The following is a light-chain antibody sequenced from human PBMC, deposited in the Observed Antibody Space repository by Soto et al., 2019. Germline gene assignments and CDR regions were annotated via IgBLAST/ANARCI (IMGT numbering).Light chain of an antibody. V-gene: IGLV2-23*01. CDR2: EGG. CDR1: SSDVGNYNL. J-gene: IGLJ2*01. CDR3: CAYVGSNTLV. Sequence: QSVLTQPASVSGSPGQSITISCTGTSSDVGNYNLVSWYQQYPGKAPKLMIYEGGKRPSGVSNRFSGSKSGNTASLTISGLQTEDEADYYCCAYVGSNTLVFGGGTKLTVL.